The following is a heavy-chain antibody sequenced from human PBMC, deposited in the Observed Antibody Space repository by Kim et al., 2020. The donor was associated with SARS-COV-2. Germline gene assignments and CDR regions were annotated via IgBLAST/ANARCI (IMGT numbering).Heavy chain of an antibody. CDR1: GGSFSGYY. CDR3: ARGVTPWKWLRYSWFDP. D-gene: IGHD5-12*01. CDR2: INHSGST. V-gene: IGHV4-34*01. J-gene: IGHJ5*02. Sequence: SETLSLTCAVYGGSFSGYYWSWIRQPPGKGLEWIGEINHSGSTNYNPSLKSRVTISVDTSKNQFSLKLSSVTAADTAVYYCARGVTPWKWLRYSWFDPWGQGTLVTVSS.